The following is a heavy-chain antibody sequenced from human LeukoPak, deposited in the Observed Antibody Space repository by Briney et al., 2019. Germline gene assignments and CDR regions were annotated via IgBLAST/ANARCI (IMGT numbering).Heavy chain of an antibody. D-gene: IGHD3-3*01. CDR3: ARQNTIFGVVTSYNWFDP. V-gene: IGHV4-4*07. CDR2: IYTSGST. Sequence: SETLSLTCTVSGGSISSYYWSWIRQPAGKGLEWIGRIYTSGSTNYNPSLKSRVTISVDTSKNQFSLKLSSVTAADTAVYYCARQNTIFGVVTSYNWFDPWGQGTLVTVSS. J-gene: IGHJ5*02. CDR1: GGSISSYY.